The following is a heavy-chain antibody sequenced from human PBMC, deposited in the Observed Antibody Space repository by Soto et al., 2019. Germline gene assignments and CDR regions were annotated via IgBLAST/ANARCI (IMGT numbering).Heavy chain of an antibody. CDR3: AKDAPGSGWLSDY. J-gene: IGHJ4*02. CDR1: GFTFRIYA. Sequence: GGSLRLSCAASGFTFRIYAMSWVRQAPGKGLEWVSTTSGNGGTSYADFVRGRFTISRDNSKNTLYLQMNSLRAEDTAVYYCAKDAPGSGWLSDYWGQGTLVTVSS. D-gene: IGHD3-22*01. V-gene: IGHV3-23*01. CDR2: TSGNGGT.